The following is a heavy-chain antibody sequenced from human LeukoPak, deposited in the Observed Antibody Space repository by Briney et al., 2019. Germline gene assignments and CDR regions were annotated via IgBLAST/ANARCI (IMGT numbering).Heavy chain of an antibody. J-gene: IGHJ4*02. CDR1: GGSISSYY. D-gene: IGHD7-27*01. Sequence: SETLSLTCTVSGGSISSYYWSWIRQPPGKGLEWIGYIYYRGSTNYNPSLKSRVTISVDTSKNQFSLKLSSMTAADTAVYYCARTGPSDYFDYWGQGTLVTVSS. CDR2: IYYRGST. CDR3: ARTGPSDYFDY. V-gene: IGHV4-59*01.